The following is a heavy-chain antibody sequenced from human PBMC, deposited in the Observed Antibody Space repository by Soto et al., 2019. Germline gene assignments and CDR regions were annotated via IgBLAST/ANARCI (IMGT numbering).Heavy chain of an antibody. J-gene: IGHJ4*02. D-gene: IGHD1-26*01. CDR2: SRNKAKSYST. CDR3: SILEGA. Sequence: EVQLVESGGGLVQPGGSLTLSCAVSGVTFSDHYMAWVRQAPGKGLEWVARSRNKAKSYSTDFAASVKGRFTISRDESMNSLYLQMNSLKTEDTAVYYCSILEGAWGQGTLVTVSS. V-gene: IGHV3-72*01. CDR1: GVTFSDHY.